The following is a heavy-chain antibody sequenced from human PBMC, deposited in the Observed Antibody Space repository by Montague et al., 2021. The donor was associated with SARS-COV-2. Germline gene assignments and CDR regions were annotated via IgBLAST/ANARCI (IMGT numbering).Heavy chain of an antibody. J-gene: IGHJ4*02. Sequence: SETLSLTCTVSGYSISSGYYWGWIRQPPGKGLEWIGSIYHSGSTYYNPSLKSRVTISVDTSKNQFPLKLSSVTAADTAVYYCARDVRYYDFWSGRAQTSPDYWGQGTLVTVSP. D-gene: IGHD3-3*01. CDR3: ARDVRYYDFWSGRAQTSPDY. V-gene: IGHV4-38-2*02. CDR2: IYHSGST. CDR1: GYSISSGYY.